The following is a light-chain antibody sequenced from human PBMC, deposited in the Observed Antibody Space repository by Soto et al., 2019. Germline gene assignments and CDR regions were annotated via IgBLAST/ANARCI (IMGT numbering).Light chain of an antibody. CDR3: QQLNTYPLT. CDR1: QGISSY. Sequence: DIQLTQSPSFLSASVGDRVTITCRASQGISSYLAWYQQKPGKAPKLLIYAASTLQSGVPSRFSGSGSGTEFTLTSSSLQPEDFATYFCQQLNTYPLTFGGGTEVEIK. CDR2: AAS. V-gene: IGKV1-9*01. J-gene: IGKJ4*01.